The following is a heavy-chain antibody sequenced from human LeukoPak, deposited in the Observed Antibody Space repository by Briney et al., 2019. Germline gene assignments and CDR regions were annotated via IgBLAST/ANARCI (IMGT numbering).Heavy chain of an antibody. CDR3: ATPPYYYDSSGHYDAFDI. J-gene: IGHJ3*02. D-gene: IGHD3-22*01. CDR1: GYSFTSYW. CDR2: IYPGDSDT. V-gene: IGHV5-51*01. Sequence: GESLKISFKGSGYSFTSYWIGWVRQMPGKGLEWMGIIYPGDSDTRYSPSFQGQVTISADKSISTAYLQWSSLKASDTAMYYCATPPYYYDSSGHYDAFDIWGQGTMVTVSS.